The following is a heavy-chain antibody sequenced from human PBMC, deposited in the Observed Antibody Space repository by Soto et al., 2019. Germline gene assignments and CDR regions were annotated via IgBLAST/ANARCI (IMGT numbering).Heavy chain of an antibody. J-gene: IGHJ5*02. CDR1: GGSISSSNW. CDR2: IYHSGST. V-gene: IGHV4-4*02. CDR3: ARGGLDIVATINWFDP. Sequence: SETLSLTCAVSGGSISSSNWWSWVRQPPGKGLEWIGEIYHSGSTNYNPSLKSRVTISVDKSKNQFSLKLSSVTAAGTAVYYCARGGLDIVATINWFDPWGQGTLVTVSS. D-gene: IGHD5-12*01.